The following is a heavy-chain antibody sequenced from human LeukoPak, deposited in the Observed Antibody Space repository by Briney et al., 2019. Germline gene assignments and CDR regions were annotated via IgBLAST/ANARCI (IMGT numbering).Heavy chain of an antibody. J-gene: IGHJ4*02. Sequence: SETLSLTCAVSGGSISSNSYYWGWIRQPPGKGLEWIGSIYYSGSTNYNPSLKSRVTISVDTSKNQFSLKLSSVTAADTAVYYCARDRLRWPKIDYWGQGTLVTVSS. D-gene: IGHD4-23*01. V-gene: IGHV4-39*07. CDR1: GGSISSNSYY. CDR2: IYYSGST. CDR3: ARDRLRWPKIDY.